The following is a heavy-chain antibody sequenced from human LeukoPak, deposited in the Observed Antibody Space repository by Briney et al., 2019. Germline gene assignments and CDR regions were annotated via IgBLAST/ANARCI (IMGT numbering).Heavy chain of an antibody. CDR3: ASRAVSHSSDYSYYYYMDV. CDR1: GGSISSYY. D-gene: IGHD3-22*01. Sequence: PSETLSLTCSVSGGSISSYYWSCIRQPPGKGLEWIGYIYYSGSTNYNPSLKSRVTISVDTAKNQFSLKLSSVTAADTAVYYCASRAVSHSSDYSYYYYMDVWGKGTTVTVSS. J-gene: IGHJ6*03. V-gene: IGHV4-59*01. CDR2: IYYSGST.